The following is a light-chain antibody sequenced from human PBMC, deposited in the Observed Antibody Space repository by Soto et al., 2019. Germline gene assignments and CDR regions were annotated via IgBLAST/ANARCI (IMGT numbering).Light chain of an antibody. CDR2: GAS. CDR1: QTVRRN. V-gene: IGKV3-15*01. J-gene: IGKJ4*01. CDR3: QQYDNWPPLT. Sequence: EFVLTQSPGTLSLSPGERATLSCRASQTVRRNLAWYQQKPGQAPRLLISGASTRATGIPARFSGSGSGTEFTLTISSLQSEDFAVYYCQQYDNWPPLTFGGGTKVDIK.